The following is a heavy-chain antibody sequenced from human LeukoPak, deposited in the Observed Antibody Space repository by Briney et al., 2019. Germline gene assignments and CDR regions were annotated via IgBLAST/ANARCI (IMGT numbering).Heavy chain of an antibody. CDR2: IIPIFGTA. CDR3: ARALINVDTAMATEDYFDY. CDR1: GYTFTGYY. V-gene: IGHV1-69*13. Sequence: GASVKVSCKASGYTFTGYYMHWVRQAPGQGLEWMGGIIPIFGTANYAQKFQGRVTITADESTSTAYMELSSLRSEDTAVYYCARALINVDTAMATEDYFDYWGQGTLVTVSS. J-gene: IGHJ4*02. D-gene: IGHD5-18*01.